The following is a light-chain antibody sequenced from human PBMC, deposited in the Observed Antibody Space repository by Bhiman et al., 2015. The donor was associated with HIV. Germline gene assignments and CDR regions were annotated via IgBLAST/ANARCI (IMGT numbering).Light chain of an antibody. CDR2: GNN. CDR1: SSNIGAGYD. Sequence: QSVLTQPPSVSGAPGQRVTISCTGSSSNIGAGYDVNWYQQLPGTAPKFLIYGNNNRPSGVPDRLSGSKSGTSATLGITGLQTGDEADYYCGTWDSSLRAWVFGGGTKLTVL. V-gene: IGLV1-40*01. J-gene: IGLJ3*02. CDR3: GTWDSSLRAWV.